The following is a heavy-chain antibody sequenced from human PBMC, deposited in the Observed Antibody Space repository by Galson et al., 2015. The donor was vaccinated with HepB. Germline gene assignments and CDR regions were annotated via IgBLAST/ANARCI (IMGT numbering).Heavy chain of an antibody. Sequence: SLRLSCAASGFTFSSYAMHWVRQAPGKGLEWVAVISYDGSNKYYADSVKGRFTISRDNSKNTLYLQMNSLRAEDTAVYYCAREGYSSIVDYWGQGTLVTVSS. J-gene: IGHJ4*02. CDR1: GFTFSSYA. CDR3: AREGYSSIVDY. V-gene: IGHV3-30-3*01. CDR2: ISYDGSNK. D-gene: IGHD6-19*01.